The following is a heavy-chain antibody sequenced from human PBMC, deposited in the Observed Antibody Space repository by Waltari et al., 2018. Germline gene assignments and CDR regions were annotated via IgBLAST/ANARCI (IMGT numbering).Heavy chain of an antibody. CDR3: AYSSSWYYFDY. Sequence: QLQLQESGPGLVKPSETLSLTCTVPGGSIRSSSYYWGWIRQPPGKGLEWIGSIYYSGSTYYNPSLKSRVTISVDTSKNQFSLKLSSVTAADTAVYYCAYSSSWYYFDYWGQGTLVTVSS. V-gene: IGHV4-39*01. D-gene: IGHD6-13*01. J-gene: IGHJ4*02. CDR1: GGSIRSSSYY. CDR2: IYYSGST.